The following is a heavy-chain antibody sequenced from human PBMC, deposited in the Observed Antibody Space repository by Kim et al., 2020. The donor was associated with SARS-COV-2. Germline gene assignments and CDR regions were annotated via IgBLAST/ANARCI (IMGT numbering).Heavy chain of an antibody. V-gene: IGHV1-69*13. D-gene: IGHD3-10*01. CDR1: GGTFSSYA. J-gene: IGHJ4*02. CDR2: IIPIFGTA. CDR3: ARDGGFGELSPFDY. Sequence: SVKVSCKASGGTFSSYAISWVRQAPGQGLEWMGGIIPIFGTANYAQKFQGRVTITADESTSTAYMELSSLRSEDTAVYYCARDGGFGELSPFDYWGQGTLVTVSS.